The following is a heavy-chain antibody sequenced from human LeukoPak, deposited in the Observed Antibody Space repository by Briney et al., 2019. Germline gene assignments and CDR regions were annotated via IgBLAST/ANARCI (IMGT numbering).Heavy chain of an antibody. V-gene: IGHV1-3*01. Sequence: ASVKVSCKASGYALTSFAMHWVRQAPGQRLEWMGRLNAANGNSQYSQKFQDRVTITSDSSANTAYMEFSSLRSEDSAVYYCARDGKHIAVPGVRYPMDVWGQGTTVTVS. CDR1: GYALTSFA. J-gene: IGHJ6*02. D-gene: IGHD6-19*01. CDR2: LNAANGNS. CDR3: ARDGKHIAVPGVRYPMDV.